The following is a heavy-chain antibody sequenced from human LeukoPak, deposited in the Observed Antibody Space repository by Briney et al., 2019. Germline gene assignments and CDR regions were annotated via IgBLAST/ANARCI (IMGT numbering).Heavy chain of an antibody. CDR3: AKYLTYDSSGFSPAWFDP. Sequence: SGGSLRLSCAASGFTFSSYGMHWVRQAPGKGLEWVAVISYDGSNKYYADSVKGRFTISRDNSKNTLYLQMNSLRAEDTAVYYCAKYLTYDSSGFSPAWFDPWGQGTLVTVSS. V-gene: IGHV3-30*18. CDR2: ISYDGSNK. D-gene: IGHD3-22*01. CDR1: GFTFSSYG. J-gene: IGHJ5*02.